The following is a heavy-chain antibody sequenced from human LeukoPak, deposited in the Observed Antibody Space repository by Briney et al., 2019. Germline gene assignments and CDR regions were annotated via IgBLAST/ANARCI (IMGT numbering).Heavy chain of an antibody. Sequence: SETLSLTCTVSGGSISSYYWSWIRQPPGKGLEWIGYIYYSGSTNYNPYLKRRVTISVGKSKNQFSLKLSSVTAADTAVYYCARRSGAFGDYDFEYYYFEYWGQGTLVTVSS. CDR2: IYYSGST. J-gene: IGHJ4*02. CDR1: GGSISSYY. V-gene: IGHV4-59*01. D-gene: IGHD4-17*01. CDR3: ARRSGAFGDYDFEYYYFEY.